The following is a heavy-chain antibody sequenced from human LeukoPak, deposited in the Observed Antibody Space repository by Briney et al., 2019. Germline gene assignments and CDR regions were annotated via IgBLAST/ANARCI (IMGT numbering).Heavy chain of an antibody. CDR3: ARGNNWGPLSDPFNI. CDR2: ISSSSSYV. J-gene: IGHJ3*02. V-gene: IGHV3-21*01. Sequence: GGSLRLSCAASGFTFSSYSMSWVRQAPGKGLEWVSSISSSSSYVYYADSVKGRFTISRDNAKSSLHLQMNSLRAEDTAVYYCARGNNWGPLSDPFNIWGQGTMVTVSS. D-gene: IGHD7-27*01. CDR1: GFTFSSYS.